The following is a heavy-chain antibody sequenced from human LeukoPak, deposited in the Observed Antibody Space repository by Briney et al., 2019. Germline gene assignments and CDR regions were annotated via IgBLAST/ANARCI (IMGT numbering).Heavy chain of an antibody. CDR1: GGSISSYY. Sequence: PSETLSLTCTVSGGSISSYYWSWIRQPPGKGLEWIGYIYHSGSTYYNPSLKSRVTISVDRSKNQFSLKLSSVTAADTAVYYCARVYSSGWYSGFFDYWGQGTLVTVSS. V-gene: IGHV4-59*12. D-gene: IGHD6-19*01. CDR2: IYHSGST. J-gene: IGHJ4*02. CDR3: ARVYSSGWYSGFFDY.